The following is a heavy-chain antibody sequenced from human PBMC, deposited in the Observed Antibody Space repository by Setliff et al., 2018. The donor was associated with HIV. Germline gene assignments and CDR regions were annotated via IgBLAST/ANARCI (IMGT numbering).Heavy chain of an antibody. D-gene: IGHD2-8*01. V-gene: IGHV1-69*05. Sequence: GASVKVSCKASGATFSNSALTWVRQAPGQGLEWMGGSIPLFKTVSYAQKFQGRLTISTDELMTTAYMELSSLKSEDTAVYYCASGSGYCRNGDCYIGVHKNPDKYFYDYWGQGTLVTVS. J-gene: IGHJ4*02. CDR3: ASGSGYCRNGDCYIGVHKNPDKYFYDY. CDR2: SIPLFKTV. CDR1: GATFSNSA.